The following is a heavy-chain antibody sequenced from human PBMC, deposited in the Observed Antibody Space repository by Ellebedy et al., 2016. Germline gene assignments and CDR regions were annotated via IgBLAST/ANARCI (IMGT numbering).Heavy chain of an antibody. J-gene: IGHJ4*02. V-gene: IGHV3-21*01. D-gene: IGHD7-27*01. Sequence: GESLKISCAASGFTFSSYSMNWVRQAPGKGLEWVSFISSSSSYIYYADSVKGRFTFSRDNAKSSLYLQMNSLRAEDTAVYYCARDRPPPTGEQWQSIFDYWGQGTLVTVSS. CDR2: ISSSSSYI. CDR1: GFTFSSYS. CDR3: ARDRPPPTGEQWQSIFDY.